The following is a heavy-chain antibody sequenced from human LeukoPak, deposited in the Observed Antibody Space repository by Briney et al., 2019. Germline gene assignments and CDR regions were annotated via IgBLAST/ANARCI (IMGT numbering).Heavy chain of an antibody. V-gene: IGHV5-51*01. CDR3: ARLEYYYDSSGYYYGDY. CDR2: IYPGDSDT. Sequence: KVSCKASGYTFTNYWIGWVRQMPGKGLEWMGIIYPGDSDTRYSPSFQGQVTISADKSISTAYLQWSSLKASDTAMYYCARLEYYYDSSGYYYGDYWGQGTLVTVSS. D-gene: IGHD3-22*01. CDR1: GYTFTNYW. J-gene: IGHJ4*02.